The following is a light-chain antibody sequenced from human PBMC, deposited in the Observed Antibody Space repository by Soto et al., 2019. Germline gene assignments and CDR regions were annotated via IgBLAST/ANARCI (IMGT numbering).Light chain of an antibody. CDR2: DVS. CDR1: QDINNY. J-gene: IGKJ1*01. Sequence: DIHMTQSPSSLSASLGDGGTITFQASQDINNYLNWYQQKPGEAPKLLIYDVSNLETGVPSRFTGSGSGIEFTLTIRCLQPDDVATYYCQQYKEYSWTFGQGTKVDIK. V-gene: IGKV1-33*01. CDR3: QQYKEYSWT.